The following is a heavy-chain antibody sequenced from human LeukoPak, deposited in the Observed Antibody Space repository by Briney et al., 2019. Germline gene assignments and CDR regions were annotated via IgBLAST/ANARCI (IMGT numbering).Heavy chain of an antibody. J-gene: IGHJ6*03. V-gene: IGHV3-7*01. CDR1: GFTFSNYW. CDR2: IKQDGSEK. CDR3: ARDNGVVHGVYYMDV. D-gene: IGHD3-3*01. Sequence: GGALRLSCAASGFTFSNYWMTWVRLAPGKGLEWVGDIKQDGSEKLYVQSVRGRFTISRDNAKMSLFLQMNSLRAEDTAVYYCARDNGVVHGVYYMDVWGKGTTVTVS.